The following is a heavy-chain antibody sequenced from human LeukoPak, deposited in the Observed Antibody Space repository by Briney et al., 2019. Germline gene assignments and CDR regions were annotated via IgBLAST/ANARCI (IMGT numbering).Heavy chain of an antibody. CDR1: GFTFSSYS. J-gene: IGHJ4*02. CDR3: ARRNSGWETLDY. D-gene: IGHD6-19*01. V-gene: IGHV3-21*01. CDR2: ISSSSYI. Sequence: GGSLRLSCAASGFTFSSYSMNWVRQAPGKGLEWVSSISSSSYIYYADSVKGRFTISRDNAKNSLYLQMNSLRAEDTAVYYCARRNSGWETLDYWGQGTLVTVSS.